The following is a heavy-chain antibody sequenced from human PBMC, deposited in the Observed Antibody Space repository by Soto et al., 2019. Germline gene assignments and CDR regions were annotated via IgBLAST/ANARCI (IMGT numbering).Heavy chain of an antibody. CDR3: ATDTDEIAALLST. J-gene: IGHJ5*02. V-gene: IGHV4-39*02. CDR2: IYYSGST. CDR1: DASVTSASYF. D-gene: IGHD6-6*01. Sequence: SETLSLTCTLSDASVTSASYFWDWIRQPPGKGLEWIGSIYYSGSTYNNPSLKSRVTMSVDTFKNQFSLNLRSVTAADTAVYYCATDTDEIAALLSTWGQGTLVTVSS.